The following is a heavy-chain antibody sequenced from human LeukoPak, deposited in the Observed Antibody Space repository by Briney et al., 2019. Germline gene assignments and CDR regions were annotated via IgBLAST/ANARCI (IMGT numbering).Heavy chain of an antibody. CDR3: ARDSSPYCGDDCYFDAFDL. CDR1: EFTFGSYW. Sequence: GGSLRLSCAASEFTFGSYWMTWVRQAPGKGLEWVANINRDGSKNHFVDSVKGRFIISRDNAKNFLYLQMNSLRAEDTAVYFCARDSSPYCGDDCYFDAFDLWGQGTTVTVSS. V-gene: IGHV3-7*03. J-gene: IGHJ3*01. CDR2: INRDGSKN. D-gene: IGHD2-21*02.